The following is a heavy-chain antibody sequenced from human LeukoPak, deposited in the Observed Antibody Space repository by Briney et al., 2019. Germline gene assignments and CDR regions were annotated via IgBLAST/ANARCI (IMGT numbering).Heavy chain of an antibody. Sequence: PSETLSLTCTVSGGSITSSSYYWGWIRQPPGKGLEWIGSIYYSGSTYYNPSLKSRVTISVDTSKNQFSLKLSSVTAADTAVYYCARCNYYYDTRGYYYYMDVWGKGTTVTISS. D-gene: IGHD3-22*01. CDR1: GGSITSSSYY. CDR3: ARCNYYYDTRGYYYYMDV. V-gene: IGHV4-39*07. J-gene: IGHJ6*03. CDR2: IYYSGST.